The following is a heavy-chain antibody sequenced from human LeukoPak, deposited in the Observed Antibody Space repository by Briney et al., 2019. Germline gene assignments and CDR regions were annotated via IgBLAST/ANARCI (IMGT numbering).Heavy chain of an antibody. V-gene: IGHV1-2*06. CDR3: ERGEWFGELLSSLGYYYGMDV. D-gene: IGHD3-10*01. CDR1: GYTFTGYY. J-gene: IGHJ6*02. CDR2: INPNSGGT. Sequence: ASVKVSCKASGYTFTGYYMHWVRQAPGQGLEWMGRINPNSGGTNYAQKFQGRVTMTRDTSISTAYMELSRLRSDDTAVYYCERGEWFGELLSSLGYYYGMDVWGQGTTVTVSS.